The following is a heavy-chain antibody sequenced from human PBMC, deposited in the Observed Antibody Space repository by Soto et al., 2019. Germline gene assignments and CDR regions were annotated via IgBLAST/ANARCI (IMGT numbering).Heavy chain of an antibody. V-gene: IGHV1-8*01. CDR1: GYTFTSYD. Sequence: QVQLVQSGAEVKKPGASVKVSCKASGYTFTSYDINWVRQATGQGLEWMGWMNPNSGNTGYAQKFXGXAXMXXNTSIRTAYMELSRLRSEDTAVYYCARDKVGAIDYWGQGTLVTVSS. J-gene: IGHJ4*02. D-gene: IGHD1-26*01. CDR3: ARDKVGAIDY. CDR2: MNPNSGNT.